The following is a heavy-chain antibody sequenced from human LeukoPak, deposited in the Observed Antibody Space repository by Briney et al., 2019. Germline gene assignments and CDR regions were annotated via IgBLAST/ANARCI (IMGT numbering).Heavy chain of an antibody. Sequence: SETLTLTCTVSGGSISSSSYYWGWIRQPPGKGLEWIESIHYSGSTYYNPSLKSRVTISVDTSKNQFSLKLSSVTAADTAVYYCARHQVNGDFDYWGQGTLVTVSS. CDR3: ARHQVNGDFDY. V-gene: IGHV4-39*01. J-gene: IGHJ4*02. CDR2: IHYSGST. D-gene: IGHD2-8*01. CDR1: GGSISSSSYY.